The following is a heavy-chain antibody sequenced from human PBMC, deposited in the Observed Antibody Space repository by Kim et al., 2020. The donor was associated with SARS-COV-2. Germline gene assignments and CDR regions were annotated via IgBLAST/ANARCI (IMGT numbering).Heavy chain of an antibody. CDR3: AADPVGWDPGRYGMDV. CDR2: IVVGSGNT. Sequence: SVKVSCKASGFTFTSSAVQWVRQARGQRLEWIGWIVVGSGNTNYAQKFQERVTITRDMSTSTAYMELGSLRSEDTAVYYCAADPVGWDPGRYGMDVWGQGTTVTVSS. J-gene: IGHJ6*02. CDR1: GFTFTSSA. D-gene: IGHD1-26*01. V-gene: IGHV1-58*01.